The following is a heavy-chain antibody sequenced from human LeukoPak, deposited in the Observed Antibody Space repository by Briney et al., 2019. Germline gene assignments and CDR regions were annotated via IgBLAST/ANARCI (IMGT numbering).Heavy chain of an antibody. V-gene: IGHV1-3*01. CDR3: ARGLRYFDWLLSGAFDY. D-gene: IGHD3-9*01. J-gene: IGHJ4*02. Sequence: ASVKVSCKASGYTFTSYAMHWVRQAPGQGLEWMGWINAGNGNTKYSQKFQGRVTITRDTSASTAYMELSSLRSEDTAVYYCARGLRYFDWLLSGAFDYWGQGTLVTVSS. CDR1: GYTFTSYA. CDR2: INAGNGNT.